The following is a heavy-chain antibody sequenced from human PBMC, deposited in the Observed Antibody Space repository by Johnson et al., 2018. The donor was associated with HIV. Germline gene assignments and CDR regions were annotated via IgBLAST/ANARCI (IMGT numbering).Heavy chain of an antibody. V-gene: IGHV3-30-3*01. CDR3: VRDLGLIGPWGAFDI. CDR2: ISYDGSDN. J-gene: IGHJ3*02. CDR1: GLTFGSYP. Sequence: QMLLVESGGGVVQPGRSLRLSCAASGLTFGSYPLHWVRQAPGRGLEWVAVISYDGSDNYYANSVKGRCSISRDNSKNTLSLLMNSLREEDTAVYYCVRDLGLIGPWGAFDIWGQGTRVTVSS. D-gene: IGHD3-16*01.